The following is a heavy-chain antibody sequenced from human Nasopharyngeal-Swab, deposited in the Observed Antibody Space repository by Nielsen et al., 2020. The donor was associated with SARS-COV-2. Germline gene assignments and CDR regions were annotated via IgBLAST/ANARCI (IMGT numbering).Heavy chain of an antibody. CDR3: ARGIKYSGNWFDP. V-gene: IGHV4-61*02. CDR1: GGSISSGSYY. J-gene: IGHJ5*02. D-gene: IGHD2-21*01. CDR2: IYTSGST. Sequence: LRLSCTVSGGSISSGSYYWSWIRQPAGKGLEWIGRIYTSGSTNYNPSLKSRVTISVDTSKNQFSLKLSSVTAADTAVYYCARGIKYSGNWFDPWGQGTLVTVSS.